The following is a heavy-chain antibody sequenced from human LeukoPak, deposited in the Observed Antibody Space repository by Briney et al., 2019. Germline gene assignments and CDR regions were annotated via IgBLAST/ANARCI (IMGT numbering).Heavy chain of an antibody. CDR1: DGSFSYYS. D-gene: IGHD3-16*02. J-gene: IGHJ4*02. CDR3: ARGPIKLRLGELSLFDY. V-gene: IGHV4-34*01. CDR2: INQSGIT. Sequence: SETQSLTCAVYDGSFSYYSWSWIRQPPGKGLEWIGEINQSGITNYNPSLKSRVIMSVDTSKTQLSLKLSSVTVADTAVYYCARGPIKLRLGELSLFDYWGQGTLVIVS.